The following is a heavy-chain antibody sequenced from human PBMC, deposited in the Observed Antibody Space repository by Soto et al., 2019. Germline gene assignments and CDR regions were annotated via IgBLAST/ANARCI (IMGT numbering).Heavy chain of an antibody. D-gene: IGHD4-4*01. J-gene: IGHJ3*02. CDR3: ARVRDYSNYVGAFDI. CDR1: GFTFSSYW. Sequence: QTGGSLRLSCAASGFTFSSYWMHWVRQAPGKGLVWVSRINSDGSSTSYADSVKGRFTISRDNAKNTLYLQMNSLRAEDTAVYYCARVRDYSNYVGAFDIWGQGTMVTVSS. V-gene: IGHV3-74*01. CDR2: INSDGSST.